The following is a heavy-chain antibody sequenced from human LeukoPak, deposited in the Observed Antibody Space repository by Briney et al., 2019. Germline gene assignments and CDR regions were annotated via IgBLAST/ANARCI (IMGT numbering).Heavy chain of an antibody. V-gene: IGHV4-59*01. CDR2: IYYSGST. CDR1: GGSISVYY. CDR3: ARDPRGAVAGTGFDY. D-gene: IGHD6-19*01. J-gene: IGHJ4*02. Sequence: PSETLSLTCIVSGGSISVYYWSWIRQPPGKGLEWIGYIYYSGSTNYNPSLKSRVTISVDTSKNQFSLKLSSVTAADTAVYYCARDPRGAVAGTGFDYWGQGTLVTVSS.